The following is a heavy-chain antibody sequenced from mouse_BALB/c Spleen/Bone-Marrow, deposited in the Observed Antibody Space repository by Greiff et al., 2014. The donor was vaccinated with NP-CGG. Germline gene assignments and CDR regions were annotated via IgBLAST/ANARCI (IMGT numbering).Heavy chain of an antibody. CDR3: ARDINYDIYWYFDV. J-gene: IGHJ1*01. CDR2: IRNKAKGYTS. V-gene: IGHV7-3*02. D-gene: IGHD2-4*01. Sequence: EVQGVASGGGLVQPGGSLRLSCATSGFTFTDYYMSWVRQPPGKALEWLGFIRNKAKGYTSENSASVKGRFTISRDNSQSILYLQMNTLGAEDSATYYCARDINYDIYWYFDVWGAGTTVTVSS. CDR1: GFTFTDYY.